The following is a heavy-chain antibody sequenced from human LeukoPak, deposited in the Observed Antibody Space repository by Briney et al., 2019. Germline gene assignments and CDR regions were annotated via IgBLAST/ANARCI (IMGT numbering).Heavy chain of an antibody. CDR3: ARESPKTMVRGACDY. CDR2: ISYDGSNK. CDR1: GFTFSSYA. J-gene: IGHJ4*02. Sequence: GGSLRLSCAASGFTFSSYAMHWVRQAPGKGLEWVAVISYDGSNKYYADSVKGRFTISRDNSKNTLYLQMNSLRAEDTAVYYCARESPKTMVRGACDYWGQGTLVTVSS. V-gene: IGHV3-30-3*01. D-gene: IGHD3-10*01.